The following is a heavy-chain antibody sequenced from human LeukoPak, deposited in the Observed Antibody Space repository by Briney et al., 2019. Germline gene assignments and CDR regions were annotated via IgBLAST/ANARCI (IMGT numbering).Heavy chain of an antibody. Sequence: PSETLSLTCTVSGGSISSCGYYWSWIRQHPGKGLEWIGYIYYSGSTYYNPSLKSRVTISVDTSKNQFSLKLSSVTAADTAVYYCARGGVATLFDYWGQGTLVTVSS. V-gene: IGHV4-31*03. CDR3: ARGGVATLFDY. D-gene: IGHD5-12*01. J-gene: IGHJ4*02. CDR1: GGSISSCGYY. CDR2: IYYSGST.